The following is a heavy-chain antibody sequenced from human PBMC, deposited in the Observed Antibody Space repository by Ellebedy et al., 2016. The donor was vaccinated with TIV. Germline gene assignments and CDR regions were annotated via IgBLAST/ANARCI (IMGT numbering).Heavy chain of an antibody. D-gene: IGHD3-9*01. CDR2: INPNSGGT. CDR1: GGTFSSYA. CDR3: ARGGDDILTGYHYYGMDV. V-gene: IGHV1-2*06. J-gene: IGHJ6*02. Sequence: ASVKVSCKASGGTFSSYAISWVRQAPGQGLEWMGRINPNSGGTHYAQKFQGRVTMTRDTSISTAYMELSRLRSDDTAVYYCARGGDDILTGYHYYGMDVWGQGTTVTVSS.